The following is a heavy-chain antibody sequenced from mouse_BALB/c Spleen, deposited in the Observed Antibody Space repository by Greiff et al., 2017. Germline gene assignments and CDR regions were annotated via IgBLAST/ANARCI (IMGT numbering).Heavy chain of an antibody. Sequence: EVKLVESGGGLVKPGGSLKLSCAASGFTFSDYYMYWVRQTPEKRLEWVATISDGGSYTYYPDSVKGRFTISRDNAKNNLYLQMSSLKSEDTAMYYCARSYRYDAMDYWGQGTSVTVSS. CDR1: GFTFSDYY. V-gene: IGHV5-4*02. J-gene: IGHJ4*01. CDR3: ARSYRYDAMDY. D-gene: IGHD2-14*01. CDR2: ISDGGSYT.